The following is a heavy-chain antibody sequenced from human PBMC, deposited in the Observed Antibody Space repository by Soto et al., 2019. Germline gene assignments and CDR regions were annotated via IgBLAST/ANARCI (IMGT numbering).Heavy chain of an antibody. V-gene: IGHV4-4*02. J-gene: IGHJ3*01. CDR2: IFHSRSI. D-gene: IGHD1-26*01. Sequence: QVQLQESGPGLVKPSGTLSLTCAVSGGSISTSVWWTWVRQPPGKGLEWIGEIFHSRSINYNPSLQNPVTITADSSPRQFSPKLTSLNAADPALYYFATRSTTKDVFEVWGQGTMVTVSS. CDR1: GGSISTSVW. CDR3: ATRSTTKDVFEV.